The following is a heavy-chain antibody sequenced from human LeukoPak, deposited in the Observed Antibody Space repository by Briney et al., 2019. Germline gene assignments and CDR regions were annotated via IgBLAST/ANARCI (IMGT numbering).Heavy chain of an antibody. D-gene: IGHD5-18*01. Sequence: GGSLRLSCAASGFTFSSYAMSGVRQAPGKGLEWVSAISGSGGSTYYADSVKGRFTISRDNSKNTLYLQMNSLRAEDTAVYYCAKDGETNSYGSYFDYWGQGTLVTVSS. CDR2: ISGSGGST. CDR1: GFTFSSYA. J-gene: IGHJ4*02. V-gene: IGHV3-23*01. CDR3: AKDGETNSYGSYFDY.